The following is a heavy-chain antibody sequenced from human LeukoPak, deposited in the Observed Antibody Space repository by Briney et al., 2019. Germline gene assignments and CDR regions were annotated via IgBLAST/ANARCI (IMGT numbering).Heavy chain of an antibody. Sequence: ASVKVSCKASGYTFTGYDITWVRQAPGQGLEWMGWISTYNGDTNYAQSLQGRVTMTTDTSTSTAYMELRNLRSDDTAVYYCARGRGSTSRYWGQGTLVTVSS. CDR2: ISTYNGDT. J-gene: IGHJ4*02. D-gene: IGHD5-12*01. V-gene: IGHV1-18*01. CDR3: ARGRGSTSRY. CDR1: GYTFTGYD.